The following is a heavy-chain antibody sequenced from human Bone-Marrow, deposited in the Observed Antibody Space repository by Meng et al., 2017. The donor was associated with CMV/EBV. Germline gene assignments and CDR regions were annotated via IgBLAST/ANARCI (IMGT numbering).Heavy chain of an antibody. Sequence: ASVKVSCKASGYTFTSYGISWVRQAPGQGLEWMGWISAYNGNTNYAQKLQGRVTMTRNTSISTAYMELSSLRSEDTAVYYCARQGGYYDFWSGYHRYYYYGMDVWGQGTTVTVSS. CDR2: ISAYNGNT. D-gene: IGHD3-3*01. CDR3: ARQGGYYDFWSGYHRYYYYGMDV. V-gene: IGHV1-18*01. CDR1: GYTFTSYG. J-gene: IGHJ6*02.